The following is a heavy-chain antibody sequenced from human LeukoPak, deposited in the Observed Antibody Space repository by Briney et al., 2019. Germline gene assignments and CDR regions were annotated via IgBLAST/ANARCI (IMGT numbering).Heavy chain of an antibody. CDR1: GGTFSSYA. CDR3: ARCSSGWPYYFDY. D-gene: IGHD6-19*01. V-gene: IGHV1-69*06. CDR2: IIPIFGTA. Sequence: GASVKVSCKASGGTFSSYAISWVRQAPGQGLEWMGGIIPIFGTANYAQKFQGRVTITADKSTSTAYMELSGLRSEDTAVYYCARCSSGWPYYFDYWGQGTLVTVSS. J-gene: IGHJ4*02.